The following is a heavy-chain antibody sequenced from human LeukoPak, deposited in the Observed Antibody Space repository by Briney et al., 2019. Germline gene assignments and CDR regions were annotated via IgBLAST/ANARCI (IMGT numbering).Heavy chain of an antibody. CDR2: ISSSSSLI. D-gene: IGHD6-13*01. J-gene: IGHJ4*02. CDR3: ARNHIAAAGIAFDY. Sequence: GGSLRLSCAASGFTFSSYNMNWVRQAPGKGLEWVSYISSSSSLIYYADSVKDRFTISRDNAKNSLYLQMNSLRAEDTAVYYCARNHIAAAGIAFDYWGQGTLVTVSS. V-gene: IGHV3-48*04. CDR1: GFTFSSYN.